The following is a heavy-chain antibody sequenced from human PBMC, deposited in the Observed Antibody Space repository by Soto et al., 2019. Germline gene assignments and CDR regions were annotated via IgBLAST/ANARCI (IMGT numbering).Heavy chain of an antibody. V-gene: IGHV4-34*01. CDR1: GGSFSGYY. CDR2: INHSGST. D-gene: IGHD3-9*01. J-gene: IGHJ5*02. CDR3: ARALRYFDWLSPPYNWFDP. Sequence: SETLSLTCAVYGGSFSGYYWSWIRQPPGKGLEWIGEINHSGSTNYNPSLKSRVTISVDTSKNQSSLKLSSVTAADTAVYYCARALRYFDWLSPPYNWFDPWGQGTLVTVSS.